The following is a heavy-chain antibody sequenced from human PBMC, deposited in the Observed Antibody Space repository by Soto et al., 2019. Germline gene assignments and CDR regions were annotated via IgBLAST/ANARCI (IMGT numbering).Heavy chain of an antibody. CDR3: AKDPRLELRGVDS. CDR2: IGGGGIGS. J-gene: IGHJ4*02. Sequence: GGSLRLSCVASGYNFGSYAMMWVRQAPEKGLEWISTIGGGGIGSYYADSVKGRFTISRDYSKNTLYLQMNSLRAGDTGVYYCAKDPRLELRGVDSWGQGTQVTVSS. CDR1: GYNFGSYA. D-gene: IGHD1-7*01. V-gene: IGHV3-23*01.